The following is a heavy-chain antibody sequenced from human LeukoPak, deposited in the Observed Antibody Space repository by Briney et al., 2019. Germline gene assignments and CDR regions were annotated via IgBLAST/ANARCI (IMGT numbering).Heavy chain of an antibody. V-gene: IGHV3-30*18. Sequence: GGSLRLSCAASGFTFSSYGMHWVRQAPGKGLEWVAVISYDGSNKYYADSVKGRFTISRDNSKNTLYLQMNSLRAEDTAVYYCAKTYSSSWLDAFDIWGQGTMVTVSS. D-gene: IGHD6-13*01. J-gene: IGHJ3*02. CDR3: AKTYSSSWLDAFDI. CDR1: GFTFSSYG. CDR2: ISYDGSNK.